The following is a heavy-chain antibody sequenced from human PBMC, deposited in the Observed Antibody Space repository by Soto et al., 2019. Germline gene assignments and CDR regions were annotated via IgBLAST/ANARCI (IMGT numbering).Heavy chain of an antibody. CDR2: ISSSGSTI. V-gene: IGHV3-11*01. D-gene: IGHD6-19*01. CDR3: ESGAVAGPLFDY. CDR1: GFTFSDYY. Sequence: PGGSLRLSCAASGFTFSDYYMSWIRQAPGKGLEWVSYISSSGSTIYYADSVKGRFTISRDNAKNSLYLQMNSLRAEDTAVYYCESGAVAGPLFDYWGQGTLVTVSS. J-gene: IGHJ4*02.